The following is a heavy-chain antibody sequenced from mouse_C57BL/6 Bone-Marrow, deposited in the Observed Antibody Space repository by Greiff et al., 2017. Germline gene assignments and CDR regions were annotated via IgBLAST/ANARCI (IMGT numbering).Heavy chain of an antibody. CDR1: GFSLTSYG. D-gene: IGHD2-3*01. CDR2: IWRGGST. Sequence: VQLQESGPGLVQPSQSLSITCTVSGFSLTSYGVHWVRQSPGKGLEWLGVIWRGGSTDYNAAFISRLSISKDNSKSQVFFKMNSLQADDTAIYYCARRGEWLLPFAYWGQGTLVTVSA. CDR3: ARRGEWLLPFAY. J-gene: IGHJ3*01. V-gene: IGHV2-2*01.